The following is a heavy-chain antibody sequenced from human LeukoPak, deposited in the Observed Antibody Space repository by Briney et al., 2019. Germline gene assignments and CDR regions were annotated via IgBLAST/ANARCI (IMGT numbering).Heavy chain of an antibody. V-gene: IGHV3-74*03. CDR1: GLTFSNYL. CDR2: INVDGTTT. J-gene: IGHJ5*02. Sequence: GGSLRLSCAASGLTFSNYLMHWVRQAPGEGLVWVSRINVDGTTTTYADSVKGRFTISRDNAKNTLYLQMNSLRAEDTAVYYCARNPNAWFDPWGQGTLVTVSS. CDR3: ARNPNAWFDP.